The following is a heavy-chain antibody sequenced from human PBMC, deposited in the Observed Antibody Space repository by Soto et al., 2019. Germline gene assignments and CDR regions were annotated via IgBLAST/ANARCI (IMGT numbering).Heavy chain of an antibody. CDR1: GFTFRIYS. D-gene: IGHD6-13*01. CDR2: ISSSSSYI. V-gene: IGHV3-21*01. Sequence: GGSLRLSCAASGFTFRIYSMNWVRQAPGKGREWVSSISSSSSYIYYADSVKGRFTISRENAKNSLYLQMNSPRAEATAVYYCARDGGIAAAGTTPLGPWGQGTLVTVSS. CDR3: ARDGGIAAAGTTPLGP. J-gene: IGHJ5*02.